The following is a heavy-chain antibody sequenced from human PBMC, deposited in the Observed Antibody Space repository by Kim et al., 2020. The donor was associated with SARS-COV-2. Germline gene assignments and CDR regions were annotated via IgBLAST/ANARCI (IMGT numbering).Heavy chain of an antibody. Sequence: SLMGRFTISRDNAKNSVYLQMNSLRAEDTAVYYCAKVSIFAGSRGYYYMDVWGKGTTVTVSS. J-gene: IGHJ6*03. CDR3: AKVSIFAGSRGYYYMDV. V-gene: IGHV3-21*01. D-gene: IGHD3-3*01.